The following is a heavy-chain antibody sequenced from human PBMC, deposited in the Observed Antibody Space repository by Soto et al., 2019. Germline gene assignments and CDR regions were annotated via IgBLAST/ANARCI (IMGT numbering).Heavy chain of an antibody. CDR3: TTGGHYFGD. Sequence: EVQLVESGGGLVKPGASLRLSCVGSGFTVSDAWMSWVRQAPGKGLEWVGRIKSKTDDGTTEYPTCVKGRFTISRDDSKNTLDLQMDSLETEDTAVYYCTTGGHYFGDWGQGTLVTVSS. CDR1: GFTVSDAW. J-gene: IGHJ4*02. V-gene: IGHV3-15*01. D-gene: IGHD3-10*01. CDR2: IKSKTDDGTT.